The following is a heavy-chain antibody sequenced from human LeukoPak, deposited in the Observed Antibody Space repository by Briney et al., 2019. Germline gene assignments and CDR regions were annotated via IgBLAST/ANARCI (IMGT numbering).Heavy chain of an antibody. CDR3: ARTTVTTESDAFDI. Sequence: GGSLRLSCAASGFTFSSYSMNWVRQAPGKGLEWDSSISSSSSYIYYADSVKGRFTISRDNAKNSLYLQMNSLRAEDTAVYYCARTTVTTESDAFDIWGQGAMVTVSS. V-gene: IGHV3-21*01. CDR1: GFTFSSYS. D-gene: IGHD4-17*01. CDR2: ISSSSSYI. J-gene: IGHJ3*02.